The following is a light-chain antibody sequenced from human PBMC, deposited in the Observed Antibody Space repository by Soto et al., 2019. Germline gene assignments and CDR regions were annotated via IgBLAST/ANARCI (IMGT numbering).Light chain of an antibody. CDR2: DVS. CDR3: SSYTRSSTPYV. J-gene: IGLJ1*01. CDR1: SSDVGGYNY. Sequence: SGPNEPAAWYWSTGHWITIYYPGTSSDVGGYNYVSWYQQHPGKAPKLMIYDVSNRPSGVSNRFSGSKSGNTASLTISGLQAEEEADYYCSSYTRSSTPYVFGTGTRSPS. V-gene: IGLV2-14*01.